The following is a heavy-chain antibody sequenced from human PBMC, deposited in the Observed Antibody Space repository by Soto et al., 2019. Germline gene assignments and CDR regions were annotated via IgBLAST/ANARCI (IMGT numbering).Heavy chain of an antibody. CDR3: ARESEDLTSNFDY. CDR1: GFTFTRYS. Sequence: GGSLRLSCAASGFTFTRYSMNWVRQAPGRGLEWVSSISSTINYIYYGDSMKGRFTISRDNAKNSLYLEMNSLRAEDTAVYYCARESEDLTSNFDYWGQGTLVTVSS. CDR2: ISSTINYI. V-gene: IGHV3-21*06. J-gene: IGHJ4*02.